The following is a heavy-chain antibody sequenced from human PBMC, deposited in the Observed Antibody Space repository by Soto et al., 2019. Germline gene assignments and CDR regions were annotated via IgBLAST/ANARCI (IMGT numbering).Heavy chain of an antibody. D-gene: IGHD3-22*01. J-gene: IGHJ4*02. Sequence: QVQLVQSGAEVKKPGASVKVSCKASGYTFTSNVVHWVRQAPGQRLEWMGWINTGNGNTKYSQKFQGRVTITRDTSATTAYMELSSLRSEDTAVYYCAREGYDSSGYPLGYWGQGTLVTGSS. V-gene: IGHV1-3*04. CDR1: GYTFTSNV. CDR2: INTGNGNT. CDR3: AREGYDSSGYPLGY.